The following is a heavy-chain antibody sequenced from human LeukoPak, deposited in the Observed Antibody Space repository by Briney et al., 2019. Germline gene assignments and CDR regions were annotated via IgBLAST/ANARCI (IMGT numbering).Heavy chain of an antibody. CDR1: GFTFSSYG. V-gene: IGHV3-30*18. CDR2: RSYDGSNK. Sequence: GGSLRLSCAASGFTFSSYGMHWVRQAPGKGLEWVAVRSYDGSNKYYADSVKGRFTISRDNSKNTLYLQMNSLRAEDTAVYYCAKGMAPYGSGSLFDYWGQGTLVTVSS. D-gene: IGHD3-10*01. J-gene: IGHJ4*02. CDR3: AKGMAPYGSGSLFDY.